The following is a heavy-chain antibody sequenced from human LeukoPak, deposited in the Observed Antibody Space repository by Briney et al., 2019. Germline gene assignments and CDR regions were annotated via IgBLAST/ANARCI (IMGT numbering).Heavy chain of an antibody. CDR3: TSSIVLMVYVVDY. CDR2: IKSKTDGGTT. V-gene: IGHV3-15*07. J-gene: IGHJ4*02. CDR1: GSTFSNAW. Sequence: GGSLRLSCAASGSTFSNAWMNWVRQAPGKGLEWVGRIKSKTDGGTTDYAAPVKGRFTISRDDSKNTLYLQMNSLKTEDTAVYYCTSSIVLMVYVVDYWGQGTLVTVSS. D-gene: IGHD2-8*01.